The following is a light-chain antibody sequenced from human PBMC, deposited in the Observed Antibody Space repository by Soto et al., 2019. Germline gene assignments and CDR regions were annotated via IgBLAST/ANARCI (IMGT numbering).Light chain of an antibody. CDR1: QTVSSSY. CDR2: GAS. CDR3: QQYGSSGT. J-gene: IGKJ1*01. V-gene: IGKV3-20*01. Sequence: EIVLTQSPGTLSLSPEERATLSCRASQTVSSSYLAWYQQKFGQAPRLLIYGASNRATGIPDRFSGSGSGTDFTLTISRLEPEDFAVYYCQQYGSSGTFGQGTKVDIK.